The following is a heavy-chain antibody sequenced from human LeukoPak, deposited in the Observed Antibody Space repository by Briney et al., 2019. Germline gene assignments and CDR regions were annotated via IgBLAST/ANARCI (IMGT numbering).Heavy chain of an antibody. Sequence: PSETLSLTCAVYGGSFSGYYWSWIRQPPGKGLESIGEINHSGSTNYNPSLKSRVTISVDTSKNQFSLKLSSVTAADTAVYYCARRITMIVVASRAFDIWGQGTMVTVSS. V-gene: IGHV4-34*01. CDR2: INHSGST. J-gene: IGHJ3*02. CDR3: ARRITMIVVASRAFDI. D-gene: IGHD3-22*01. CDR1: GGSFSGYY.